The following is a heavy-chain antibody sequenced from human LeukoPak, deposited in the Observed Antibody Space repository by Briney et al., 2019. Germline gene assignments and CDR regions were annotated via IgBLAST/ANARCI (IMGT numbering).Heavy chain of an antibody. D-gene: IGHD5-24*01. CDR2: ISTSSSYI. CDR3: ARETRVRWTDY. CDR1: GFTFDDYG. V-gene: IGHV3-21*01. J-gene: IGHJ4*02. Sequence: PGGSLRLSCAASGFTFDDYGMSWVRQAPGKGLEWVSSISTSSSYIYYADSVKGRFTISRDNARKSLYLQMNSLRAEDTAVYYCARETRVRWTDYWGQGILVTVSS.